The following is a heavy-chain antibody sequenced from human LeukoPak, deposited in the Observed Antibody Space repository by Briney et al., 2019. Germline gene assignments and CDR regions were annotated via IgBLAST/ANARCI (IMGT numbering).Heavy chain of an antibody. CDR3: ARDQEGFDY. Sequence: ASVTVSCTASGYTFTSNYIHWVRQAPGQGLEWMGMVYPRDGSTSYAQKFQGRVTVTRDTSTSTVHMELSGLRSEDTAVYYCARDQEGFDYWGQGTLVTVSS. V-gene: IGHV1-46*01. J-gene: IGHJ4*02. CDR2: VYPRDGST. CDR1: GYTFTSNY.